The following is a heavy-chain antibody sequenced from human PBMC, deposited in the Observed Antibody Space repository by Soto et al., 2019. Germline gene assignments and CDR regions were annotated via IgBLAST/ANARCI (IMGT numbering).Heavy chain of an antibody. D-gene: IGHD5-18*01. Sequence: EVQLVQSGGGLVKPGESLRLSCVASGFSFNTYSMNWVRQAPGKGLEWVSSISRTSTYIYYADSVRGRFTISRDNAENSLYLQMDSLRADDTAVYYCARDGPTIQLWSEWGQGTLVTVSS. J-gene: IGHJ4*02. CDR3: ARDGPTIQLWSE. CDR2: ISRTSTYI. CDR1: GFSFNTYS. V-gene: IGHV3-21*01.